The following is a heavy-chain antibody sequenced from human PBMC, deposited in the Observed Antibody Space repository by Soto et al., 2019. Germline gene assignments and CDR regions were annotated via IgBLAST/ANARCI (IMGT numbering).Heavy chain of an antibody. Sequence: SETLSLTCAVSGGSISSGGYSWSWIRQPPGKGLEWIGYIYHSGSTYYNPSLKSRLTVSVDTSKNQFSLKVSSVTAADTAVYYCVGSGYSPFDYWGQGTLVTVSS. CDR3: VGSGYSPFDY. J-gene: IGHJ4*02. D-gene: IGHD3-22*01. CDR1: GGSISSGGYS. V-gene: IGHV4-30-2*01. CDR2: IYHSGST.